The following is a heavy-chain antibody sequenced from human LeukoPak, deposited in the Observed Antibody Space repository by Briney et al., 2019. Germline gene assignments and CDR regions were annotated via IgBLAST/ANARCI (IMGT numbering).Heavy chain of an antibody. V-gene: IGHV3-48*01. CDR3: ARDHPGYYFDY. Sequence: PGGSLRLSCAASGFTFTTYWMSWIRQTPKKGLEWVSYISSSSSTIYYADSVKGRFTISRDNAKNSLYLQMNSLRAEDTAVYYCARDHPGYYFDYWGQGTLVTVSS. CDR2: ISSSSSTI. J-gene: IGHJ4*02. CDR1: GFTFTTYW.